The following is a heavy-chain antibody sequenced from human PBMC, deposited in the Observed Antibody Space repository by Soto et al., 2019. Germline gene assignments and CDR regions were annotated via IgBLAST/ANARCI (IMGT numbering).Heavy chain of an antibody. J-gene: IGHJ6*02. CDR1: GGSVNTDHYH. V-gene: IGHV4-30-4*08. D-gene: IGHD2-21*02. Sequence: VPLLEPGPGLVKPSQPLALTCTVSGGSVNTDHYHWTWVPQSPGQGLERIGYIHHSGAILYNPSFKSRLTISVDTSKNQFSLHLTSVTDADTAVYFCAREDDGGDSLDVWGQGTTVTVSS. CDR2: IHHSGAI. CDR3: AREDDGGDSLDV.